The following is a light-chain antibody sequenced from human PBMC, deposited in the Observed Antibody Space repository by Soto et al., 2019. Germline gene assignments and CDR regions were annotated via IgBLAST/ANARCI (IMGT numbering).Light chain of an antibody. CDR3: QQRSNWPPVIT. CDR2: DAS. V-gene: IGKV3-11*01. J-gene: IGKJ5*01. CDR1: QSFSSY. Sequence: EIVLTQSPATLSLSPGERATLSCRASQSFSSYLAWYQQKPGQAPRLLIYDASKRATGIPARFSGRGSGPDFTLTISSLEPEDFAVYYCQQRSNWPPVITFGQGTRLEMK.